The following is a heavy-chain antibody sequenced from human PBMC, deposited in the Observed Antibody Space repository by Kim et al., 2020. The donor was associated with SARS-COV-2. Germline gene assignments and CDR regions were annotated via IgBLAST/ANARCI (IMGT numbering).Heavy chain of an antibody. CDR1: GGTFSSYA. CDR2: IIPIVGIV. CDR3: ARERITLIVVTSYYYYGMDV. J-gene: IGHJ6*02. Sequence: SVNVSCKVSGGTFSSYAISWVRQAPGQGLEWMGRIIPIVGIVNYAQKFQGRVTITADKSTSTAYMELSSPRSEDTAVYYCARERITLIVVTSYYYYGMDVWGQGTTVTVSS. V-gene: IGHV1-69*04. D-gene: IGHD3-22*01.